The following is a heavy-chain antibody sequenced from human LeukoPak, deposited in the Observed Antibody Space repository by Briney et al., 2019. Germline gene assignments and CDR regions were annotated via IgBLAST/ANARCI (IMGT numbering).Heavy chain of an antibody. CDR3: ARGPYNSSWAGRSFDY. Sequence: SQTLSVTCMVSRGSISSGSYYWRWIRQPAGKGLEWIGCIYTSGSTNYNPSLKSRVTISVDTPKNQFSLKLSSVNAADTAVYYCARGPYNSSWAGRSFDYWGQGTLVTVSS. D-gene: IGHD6-13*01. CDR2: IYTSGST. CDR1: RGSISSGSYY. J-gene: IGHJ4*02. V-gene: IGHV4-61*02.